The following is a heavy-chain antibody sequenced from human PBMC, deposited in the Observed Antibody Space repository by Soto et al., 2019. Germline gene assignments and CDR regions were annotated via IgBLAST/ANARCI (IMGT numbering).Heavy chain of an antibody. Sequence: SETLSLTCTVSGGSISSSSYYWGWIRQPPGKGLEWIGNINYSGSTNYNPSLKSRVTISVDTSKNQFSLKLSSVTAADTAVYYCARSSGWYDYDYWGQGTLVTVSS. CDR2: INYSGST. J-gene: IGHJ4*02. D-gene: IGHD6-19*01. CDR1: GGSISSSSYY. CDR3: ARSSGWYDYDY. V-gene: IGHV4-39*07.